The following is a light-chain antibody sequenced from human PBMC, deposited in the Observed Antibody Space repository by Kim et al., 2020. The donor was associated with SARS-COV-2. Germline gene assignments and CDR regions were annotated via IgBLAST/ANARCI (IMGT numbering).Light chain of an antibody. CDR3: QQTYSALPYT. V-gene: IGKV1-39*01. CDR1: QSVTKY. Sequence: DIQMTQSPSSLSASVGDGVTITCRASQSVTKYLNWYQQKPGKAPKLLIYAASSLQSGVPSRFSGSGSGTDFTLTISSLQPEDFATYYCQQTYSALPYTFGQGTKLEI. J-gene: IGKJ2*01. CDR2: AAS.